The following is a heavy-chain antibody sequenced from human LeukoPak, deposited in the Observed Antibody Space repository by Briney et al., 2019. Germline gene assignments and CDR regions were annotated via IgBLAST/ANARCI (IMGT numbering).Heavy chain of an antibody. J-gene: IGHJ4*02. CDR2: INPNSGGT. CDR1: GYTFTGYY. V-gene: IGHV1-2*02. Sequence: ASVKVSCKASGYTFTGYYMHWVRQAPGQGLEWMGWINPNSGGTNYAQKFQGRVTMTRDTSISTAYMELSSLRSEDTAVYYCARERIFEVRGVKAFDYWGQGTLVTVSS. CDR3: ARERIFEVRGVKAFDY. D-gene: IGHD3-10*01.